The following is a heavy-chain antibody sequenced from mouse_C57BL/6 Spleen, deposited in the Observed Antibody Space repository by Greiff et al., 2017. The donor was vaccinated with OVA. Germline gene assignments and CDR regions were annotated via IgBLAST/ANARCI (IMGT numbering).Heavy chain of an antibody. Sequence: VKVVESGPGLVAPSQSLSITCTVSGFSFTSSAISWVRQPPGKGLEWLGVIWTGGGTNYNSALKSRLSISQDNSKSQVVLKMNSLQTDDTARYYCARNHVYYVYFDYWGQGTTLTVAS. J-gene: IGHJ2*01. D-gene: IGHD2-3*01. CDR3: ARNHVYYVYFDY. CDR2: IWTGGGT. V-gene: IGHV2-9-1*01. CDR1: GFSFTSSA.